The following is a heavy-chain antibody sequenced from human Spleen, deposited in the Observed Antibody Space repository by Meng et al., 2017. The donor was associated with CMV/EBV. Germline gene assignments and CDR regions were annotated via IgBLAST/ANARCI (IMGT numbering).Heavy chain of an antibody. Sequence: GGSLRLSCAASGFTFSSYGMHWVRQAPGEGLEWVAVISSDGTTKYYADAVKGRFTISRDNSKNTLHLQMSSLRAEDTAVYYCARAAYGFDAFDIWGQGTMVTVSS. CDR2: ISSDGTTK. CDR1: GFTFSSYG. CDR3: ARAAYGFDAFDI. D-gene: IGHD4-17*01. J-gene: IGHJ3*02. V-gene: IGHV3-30*03.